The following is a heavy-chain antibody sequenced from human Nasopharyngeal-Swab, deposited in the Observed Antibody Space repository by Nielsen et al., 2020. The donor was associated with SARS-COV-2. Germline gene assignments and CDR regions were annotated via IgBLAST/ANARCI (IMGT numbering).Heavy chain of an antibody. D-gene: IGHD4-23*01. CDR1: GFTFNRYV. J-gene: IGHJ4*02. V-gene: IGHV3-23*01. CDR2: ISGSGGNT. CDR3: AKDNGGNFGY. Sequence: GESLKISCAASGFTFNRYVMTWVRQAPGKGLEWVSGISGSGGNTYYADSVKGRATISRDNSKNTLYLQMNSLTAEDAAVYYCAKDNGGNFGYWGQGTLVTVSS.